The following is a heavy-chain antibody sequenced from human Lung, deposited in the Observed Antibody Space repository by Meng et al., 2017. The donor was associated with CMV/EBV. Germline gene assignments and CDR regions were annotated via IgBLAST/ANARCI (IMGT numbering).Heavy chain of an antibody. CDR1: RASISTYY. Sequence: SETLSLXXTVSRASISTYYWSWIRQPPGKGLEWIGYFYYGGRTNYNPSLKSRVTILVDASKNQFSLKLDSVAAADTAIYCVARSGPCNGGMCYSGKFDSWGQGTXVTVSS. CDR2: FYYGGRT. V-gene: IGHV4-59*01. J-gene: IGHJ5*01. D-gene: IGHD2-15*01. CDR3: ARSGPCNGGMCYSGKFDS.